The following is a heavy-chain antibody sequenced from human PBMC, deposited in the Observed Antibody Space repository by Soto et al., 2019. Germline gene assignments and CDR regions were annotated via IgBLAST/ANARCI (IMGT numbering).Heavy chain of an antibody. CDR3: ALMLVAFTPFFSGMDV. Sequence: SGPTPVNPTLTLTLTCNLSGNSISTSGMCVTWIRQPPGKALEWLARIDWDDDKYYSTSLKTRLTISKDTSKNQVVLKMTDMDPVDTATYYCALMLVAFTPFFSGMDVWGQRTTVTVSS. CDR2: IDWDDDK. CDR1: GNSISTSGMC. V-gene: IGHV2-70*11. D-gene: IGHD3-22*01. J-gene: IGHJ6*02.